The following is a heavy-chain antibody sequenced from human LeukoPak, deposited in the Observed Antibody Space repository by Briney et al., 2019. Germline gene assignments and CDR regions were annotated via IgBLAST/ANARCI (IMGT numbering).Heavy chain of an antibody. CDR2: IYSGGST. Sequence: PGGSLRLSCAASGFTVSSNYMSWVRQAPGKGLEWVSVIYSGGSTYYADSVKGRFTLYRDKSKNTPYLQMNSLRAEDTAVYYCAGGGGGWAFDYWGQGTLVTVSS. J-gene: IGHJ4*02. V-gene: IGHV3-53*01. CDR3: AGGGGGWAFDY. CDR1: GFTVSSNY. D-gene: IGHD6-19*01.